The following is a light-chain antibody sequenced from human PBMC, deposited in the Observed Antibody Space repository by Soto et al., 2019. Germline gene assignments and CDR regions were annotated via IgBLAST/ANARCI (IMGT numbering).Light chain of an antibody. J-gene: IGKJ4*01. V-gene: IGKV3-20*01. CDR1: QSVSNNY. CDR2: GAS. CDR3: QQYGSSLRS. Sequence: EIVLTQSPGTLSLSPGERATLSCRASQSVSNNYLAWYQQKPGQAPRLLIYGASNRATGIPDRFSGSGSGTDFTLTISRLEPEDFAVYYCQQYGSSLRSFGGGTKVDIK.